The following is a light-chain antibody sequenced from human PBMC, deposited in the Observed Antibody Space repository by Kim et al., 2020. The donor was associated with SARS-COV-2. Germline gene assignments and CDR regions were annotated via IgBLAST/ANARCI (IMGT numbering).Light chain of an antibody. Sequence: SVGDRVTITGRASQSISSYLNWYQQKPGKAPKLLIYAASSLQSGVPSRFSGSGSGTDFTLTISSLQPEDFATYYCQQSYSTPRLTFGGGTKVDIK. V-gene: IGKV1-39*01. CDR2: AAS. CDR1: QSISSY. J-gene: IGKJ4*01. CDR3: QQSYSTPRLT.